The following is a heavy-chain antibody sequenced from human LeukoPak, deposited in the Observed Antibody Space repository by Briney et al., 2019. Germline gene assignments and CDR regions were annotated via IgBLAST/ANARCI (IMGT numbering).Heavy chain of an antibody. CDR2: IRYNGNNQ. Sequence: GGSLRFSCAASGFIFNNYGMHWVRQAPGKGLEWVAFIRYNGNNQYYADSVKGRFTISRDNSKNTLYLQMNSLKGDDTAVYYCAKDSAFYYIDVWGKGTTVIISS. CDR1: GFIFNNYG. CDR3: AKDSAFYYIDV. J-gene: IGHJ6*03. V-gene: IGHV3-30*02. D-gene: IGHD3-10*01.